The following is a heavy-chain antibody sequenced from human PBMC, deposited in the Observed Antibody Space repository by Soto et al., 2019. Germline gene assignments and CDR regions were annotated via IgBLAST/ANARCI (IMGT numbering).Heavy chain of an antibody. Sequence: SETLSLTCTVSGVSITSFYWSWIRQPPGKGLEWIGYIYYSGSTSYNPSLKSRVTISVDTSKNQFSLKLRSVTAADTAVYYCASDRSSGWDQGYGMDVWGQGTTVTVSS. CDR2: IYYSGST. V-gene: IGHV4-59*01. J-gene: IGHJ6*02. D-gene: IGHD6-19*01. CDR3: ASDRSSGWDQGYGMDV. CDR1: GVSITSFY.